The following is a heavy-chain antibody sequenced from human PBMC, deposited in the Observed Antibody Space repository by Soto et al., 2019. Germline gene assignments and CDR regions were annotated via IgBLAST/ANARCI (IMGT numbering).Heavy chain of an antibody. CDR2: ISYDGTKK. V-gene: IGHV3-30*18. D-gene: IGHD3-16*01. CDR3: AKGLGWRVLGDAFDI. CDR1: GISFSNYG. J-gene: IGHJ3*02. Sequence: QEQLVESGGGVVQPGRSLRLSCAASGISFSNYGMHWVRQAPGKGLEWVSVISYDGTKKQYADSVKGRFTISRDNSRDTLYLEVKSLRADDTAVYYCAKGLGWRVLGDAFDIWGQGTTVTVSS.